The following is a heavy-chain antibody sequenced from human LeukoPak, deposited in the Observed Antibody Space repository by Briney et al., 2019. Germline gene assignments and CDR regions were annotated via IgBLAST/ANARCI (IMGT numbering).Heavy chain of an antibody. CDR3: ASNTYYYDSSGYYRAVDY. CDR1: GFTFSNYW. Sequence: GGSLRLSCAASGFTFSNYWMNWVRQAPGKGPEWVAIIKKDGSEKYYVDSVKGRFTISRDSAKNSLYLQMNSLRADDTAVYYCASNTYYYDSSGYYRAVDYWGQGTLVTVSS. J-gene: IGHJ4*02. V-gene: IGHV3-7*01. CDR2: IKKDGSEK. D-gene: IGHD3-22*01.